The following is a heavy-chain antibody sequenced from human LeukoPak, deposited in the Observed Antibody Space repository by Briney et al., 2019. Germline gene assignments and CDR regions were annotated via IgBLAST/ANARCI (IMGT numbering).Heavy chain of an antibody. J-gene: IGHJ4*02. CDR1: GFSFNIYA. D-gene: IGHD3-16*01. V-gene: IGHV3-23*01. CDR2: ISSSGGTA. CDR3: VRGQLWSYYHDY. Sequence: GGSLRLSCVASGFSFNIYAMNWVRQAPGKGLEWISAISSSGGTAYYADSVKGRFTISRDNSKNTMYLQMSSLRAEDTAVYYCVRGQLWSYYHDYWGQGTLVTVSS.